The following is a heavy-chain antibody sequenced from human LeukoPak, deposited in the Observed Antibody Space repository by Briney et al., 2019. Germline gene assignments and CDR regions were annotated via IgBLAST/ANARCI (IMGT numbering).Heavy chain of an antibody. CDR2: IYYSGST. CDR3: ARMIVVVPAAIRWFDP. J-gene: IGHJ5*01. V-gene: IGHV4-59*01. CDR1: GGSISSYY. Sequence: SETLSLTCTVSGGSISSYYWSWIRQPPGKGLEWIGYIYYSGSTNYNPSLKSRVTISVDTSKNQFSLKLSSVTAADTAVYYCARMIVVVPAAIRWFDPWGQGTLVTVSS. D-gene: IGHD2-2*01.